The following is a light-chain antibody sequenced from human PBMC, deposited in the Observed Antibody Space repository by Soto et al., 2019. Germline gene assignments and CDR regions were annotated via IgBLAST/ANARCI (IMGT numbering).Light chain of an antibody. Sequence: DIQMTQSPSSLSASVGDRVTITCQASQDISNYLNWYQQKPGKAPKLLIYDASNLETGVPSRFSGSGSGTDFTFTISSLQPEDIATYYCQQYDNLFTFGGVTMVEIK. CDR3: QQYDNLFT. CDR2: DAS. J-gene: IGKJ4*01. V-gene: IGKV1-33*01. CDR1: QDISNY.